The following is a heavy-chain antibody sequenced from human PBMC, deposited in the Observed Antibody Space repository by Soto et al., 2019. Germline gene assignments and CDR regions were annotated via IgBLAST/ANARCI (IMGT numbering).Heavy chain of an antibody. CDR2: ISGDDATT. Sequence: EVQMLESGGGLVQPGGSLRLSCEASGFTIRTYGMSCVRQAPGKGLEWGSGISGDDATTYYTDSVNGRFTISRDISKNTLYLQMNSLRAEDTAVYYCAKVERYRSSQPLIWGRGTLVTVSS. D-gene: IGHD6-13*01. J-gene: IGHJ4*02. V-gene: IGHV3-23*01. CDR1: GFTIRTYG. CDR3: AKVERYRSSQPLI.